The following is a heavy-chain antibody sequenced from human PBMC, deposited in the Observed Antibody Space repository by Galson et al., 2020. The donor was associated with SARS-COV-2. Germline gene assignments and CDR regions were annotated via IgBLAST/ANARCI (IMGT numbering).Heavy chain of an antibody. CDR3: ARALPCYNFFDR. D-gene: IGHD5-12*01. Sequence: GESMKTSCEASGLHFRHHYMSWIRQAPGKGMEWLAFFSRSGLSIYYASSVEGRFTISRDSAKNSLSLQMNSLRVEDTAVYYCARALPCYNFFDRWGRGSLVTVSS. CDR1: GLHFRHHY. J-gene: IGHJ2*01. V-gene: IGHV3-11*04. CDR2: FSRSGLSI.